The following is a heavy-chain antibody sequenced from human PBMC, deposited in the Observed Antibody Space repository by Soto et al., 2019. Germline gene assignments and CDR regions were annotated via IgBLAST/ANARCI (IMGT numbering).Heavy chain of an antibody. D-gene: IGHD2-15*01. CDR1: GFTFSNYD. J-gene: IGHJ4*02. CDR3: AKGDCNGGRCYRGCDH. Sequence: PWGSLRLSCAASGFTFSNYDMNWVRQAPGKGLEWVSGVSASGSITSYSDSAKGRFTISRDNAKNTMFLQMNSLRAEDTAVYFCAKGDCNGGRCYRGCDHWGQGTRVTVSS. CDR2: VSASGSIT. V-gene: IGHV3-23*01.